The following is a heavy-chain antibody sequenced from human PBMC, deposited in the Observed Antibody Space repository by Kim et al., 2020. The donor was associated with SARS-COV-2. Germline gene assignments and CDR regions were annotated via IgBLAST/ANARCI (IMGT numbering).Heavy chain of an antibody. V-gene: IGHV7-4-1*02. J-gene: IGHJ6*02. CDR2: INTNTGNP. Sequence: ASVKVSCKASGYTFTSYAMNWVRQAPGQGLEWMGWINTNTGNPTYAQGFTGRFVFSLDTSVSTAYLQISSLKAEDTAVYYCARVMYYYDSSGYFHYYYGMDVWGQGTTVTVSS. CDR1: GYTFTSYA. D-gene: IGHD3-22*01. CDR3: ARVMYYYDSSGYFHYYYGMDV.